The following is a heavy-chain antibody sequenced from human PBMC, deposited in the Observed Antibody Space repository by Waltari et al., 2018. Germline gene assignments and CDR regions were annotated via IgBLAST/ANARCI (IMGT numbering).Heavy chain of an antibody. Sequence: QVQLQESGPGLVKPSETLSLTCTVSGGSISSYYWSWIRQPPGKGLEWIGYIYYSGSTNYNPSLKSRVTISVDTSKNQCSRKLSSVTAADTAVYYCARDMDYDSVDAFDIWGQGTMVTVSS. V-gene: IGHV4-59*01. CDR1: GGSISSYY. D-gene: IGHD3-22*01. J-gene: IGHJ3*02. CDR2: IYYSGST. CDR3: ARDMDYDSVDAFDI.